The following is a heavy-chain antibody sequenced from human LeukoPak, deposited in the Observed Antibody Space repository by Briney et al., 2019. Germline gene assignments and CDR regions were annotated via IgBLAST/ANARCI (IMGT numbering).Heavy chain of an antibody. D-gene: IGHD3-22*01. CDR2: INHSGST. V-gene: IGHV4-34*01. CDR1: GGSFSGYY. Sequence: PSETLSLTCAVYGGSFSGYYWSWIRQPPGKGQEWIGEINHSGSTNYNPSLKSRVTISVDTSKNQFSLKLSSVTAADTAVYYCARGRMEYYDSSGYSRGYNWFDPWGQGTLVTVSS. CDR3: ARGRMEYYDSSGYSRGYNWFDP. J-gene: IGHJ5*02.